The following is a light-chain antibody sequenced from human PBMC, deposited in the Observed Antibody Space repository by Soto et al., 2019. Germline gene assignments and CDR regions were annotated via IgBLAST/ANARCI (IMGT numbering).Light chain of an antibody. Sequence: IVLTQSPGTLSLSPGERVTLSCRASQSVTSSYAACHQQKPDPAPRLLIDAASSKTTGSTDRFSGSGSGTDFTLTISRLEPEDFAVYSCQQYGSNPSITFGQGTRLDIK. V-gene: IGKV3-20*01. CDR2: AAS. CDR3: QQYGSNPSIT. CDR1: QSVTSSY. J-gene: IGKJ5*01.